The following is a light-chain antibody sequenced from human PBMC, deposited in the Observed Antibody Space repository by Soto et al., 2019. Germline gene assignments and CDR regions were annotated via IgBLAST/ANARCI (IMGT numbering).Light chain of an antibody. V-gene: IGLV1-40*01. CDR3: QSYDSSLSGGV. CDR2: GNS. Sequence: HSVLTQPPSESGAPGQRVTISCTRSSSNIGAGYDVHWYQQLPGTAPKLLIYGNSNRPSGVPDRFSGSKSGTSASLAITGLQAEDEADYYCQSYDSSLSGGVFGTGTKVTVL. J-gene: IGLJ1*01. CDR1: SSNIGAGYD.